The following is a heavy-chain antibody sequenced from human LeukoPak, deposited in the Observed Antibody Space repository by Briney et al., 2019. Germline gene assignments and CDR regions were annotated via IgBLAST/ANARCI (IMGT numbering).Heavy chain of an antibody. CDR3: ARDPGDYHGDY. CDR1: GYTFTGYY. CDR2: INPNSGGT. D-gene: IGHD4-11*01. V-gene: IGHV1-2*04. Sequence: SVKVSCKASGYTFTGYYMHWVRQAPGQGLEWMGWINPNSGGTNYAQKFQGWVTMTRDTSISTAYMELRSLRSDDTAVYYCARDPGDYHGDYWGQGTLVTVSS. J-gene: IGHJ4*02.